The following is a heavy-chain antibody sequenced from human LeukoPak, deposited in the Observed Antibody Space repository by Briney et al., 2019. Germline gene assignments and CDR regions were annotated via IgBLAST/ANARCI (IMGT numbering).Heavy chain of an antibody. Sequence: SGGSLRLSCAASGFTFSSYAMSWVRQAPGKGLEWVSAISGSGGGTYYADSVKGRFTISRDNSKNTLYLQMNSLRAEDTAVYYCAKEGSDFWSGFYYYYYMDVWGKGTTDTVSS. CDR3: AKEGSDFWSGFYYYYYMDV. D-gene: IGHD3-3*01. CDR2: ISGSGGGT. CDR1: GFTFSSYA. V-gene: IGHV3-23*01. J-gene: IGHJ6*03.